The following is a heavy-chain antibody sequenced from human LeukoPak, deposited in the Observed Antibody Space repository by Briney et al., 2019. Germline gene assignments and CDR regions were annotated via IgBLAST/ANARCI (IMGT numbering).Heavy chain of an antibody. V-gene: IGHV5-10-1*01. CDR3: ATGGYSSGIYAFDY. Sequence: GESLRISCKGSGYSFTSYWISWVRQMPGKGLEWMGRIDPRDSYTTYSPSFQGHVTISADKSISTAYLQWSSLKASGTAMYYCATGGYSSGIYAFDYWGQGTLVTVSS. CDR1: GYSFTSYW. D-gene: IGHD6-19*01. CDR2: IDPRDSYT. J-gene: IGHJ4*02.